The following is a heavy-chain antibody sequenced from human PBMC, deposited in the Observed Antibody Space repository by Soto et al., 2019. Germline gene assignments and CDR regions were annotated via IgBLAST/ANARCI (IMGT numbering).Heavy chain of an antibody. V-gene: IGHV3-74*01. Sequence: EVQVVETGGGLVQPGGSLRLSCVASGFTFSSYWMHWVRQAPGKGLVWVSSISNDGSSTSYADPVKGRFTISRDNAKNTLYLQMNSLRAEDTAVYYCARLPNKSPQNWGQGTLVIVSP. CDR3: ARLPNKSPQN. J-gene: IGHJ1*01. CDR2: ISNDGSST. CDR1: GFTFSSYW.